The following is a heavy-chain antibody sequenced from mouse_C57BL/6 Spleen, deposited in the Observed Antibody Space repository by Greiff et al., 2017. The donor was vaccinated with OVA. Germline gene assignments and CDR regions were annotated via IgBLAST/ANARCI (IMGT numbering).Heavy chain of an antibody. V-gene: IGHV14-4*01. J-gene: IGHJ1*03. Sequence: VQLKESGAELVRPGASVKLSCTASGFNIKDDYMHWVKQRPEQGLEWIGWIDPENGDTEYASKFQGKATITADTSSNTAYLQLSSLTSEDTAVYYCTTILPAYYSNYGYFDVWGTGTTVTVSS. CDR2: IDPENGDT. CDR3: TTILPAYYSNYGYFDV. CDR1: GFNIKDDY. D-gene: IGHD2-5*01.